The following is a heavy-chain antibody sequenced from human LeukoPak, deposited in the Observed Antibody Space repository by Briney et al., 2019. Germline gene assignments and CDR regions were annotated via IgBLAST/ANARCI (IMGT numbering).Heavy chain of an antibody. CDR3: TRWDCTTTGCYPFDY. J-gene: IGHJ4*02. CDR1: GFTFSGSA. D-gene: IGHD2-2*01. Sequence: GGSLRLSCAASGFTFSGSAIHWVRQASGKGLEWIGRIRDKANSYATAYIASVKGRFTISRDDSKNTAYLQMSSLKTEDTAVYYCTRWDCTTTGCYPFDYWGQGTLVTVSS. CDR2: IRDKANSYAT. V-gene: IGHV3-73*01.